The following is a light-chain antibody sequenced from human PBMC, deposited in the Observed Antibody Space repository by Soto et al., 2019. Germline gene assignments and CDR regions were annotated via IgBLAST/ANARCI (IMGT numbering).Light chain of an antibody. CDR3: QQYGSWT. CDR1: QTISSNN. Sequence: EIVLTQSAGTLSVCPGERATLSCRASQTISSNNLAWYQQKPGQAPSLLIYGTSSRATGIPDRFSGSGSGTDFTLTISRLEPEDSAIYYCQQYGSWTFGQGTKVEI. J-gene: IGKJ1*01. V-gene: IGKV3-20*01. CDR2: GTS.